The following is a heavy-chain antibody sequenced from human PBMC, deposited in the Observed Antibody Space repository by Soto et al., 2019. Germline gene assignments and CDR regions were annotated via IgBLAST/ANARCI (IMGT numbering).Heavy chain of an antibody. V-gene: IGHV1-24*01. CDR1: GYTLTELS. CDR2: FDPEDGET. D-gene: IGHD2-2*02. Sequence: GASVKVSCKVSGYTLTELSMHWVRQAPGKGLEWMGGFDPEDGETIYAQKFQGRVTMTEDTSTDTAYMELSSLRSEDTAVYYCATAPIVVVPAAIPWFDPWGQGTLVTVS. CDR3: ATAPIVVVPAAIPWFDP. J-gene: IGHJ5*02.